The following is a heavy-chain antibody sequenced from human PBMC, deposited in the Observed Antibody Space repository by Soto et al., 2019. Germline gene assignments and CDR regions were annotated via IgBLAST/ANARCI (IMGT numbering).Heavy chain of an antibody. Sequence: QVQLQESGPGLVKPSQTLSLTCTVSGGSISSGGYYWSWIRQHPGKGLEWIGYIYYSGSTCYNPSLKSRVTISVDTSKNQFSLKLSSVTAADTAVYYCARDLSLLNYYGMDVWGQGTTVTVSS. J-gene: IGHJ6*02. CDR3: ARDLSLLNYYGMDV. V-gene: IGHV4-31*03. CDR1: GGSISSGGYY. D-gene: IGHD2-15*01. CDR2: IYYSGST.